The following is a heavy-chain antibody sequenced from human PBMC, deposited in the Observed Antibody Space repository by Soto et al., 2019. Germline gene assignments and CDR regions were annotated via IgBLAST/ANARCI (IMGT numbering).Heavy chain of an antibody. CDR1: GYNLTSYY. V-gene: IGHV1-46*01. Sequence: ASVKVSCNASGYNLTSYYMHWVRQVPGQGLEWMGIINPSGGSTSYAQKFQGRVTMTRDTSTSTVYMELSSLRSEDTAVYYCASGLPGFEDAFDIWGQGTMVTVSS. J-gene: IGHJ3*02. CDR2: INPSGGST. CDR3: ASGLPGFEDAFDI. D-gene: IGHD3-9*01.